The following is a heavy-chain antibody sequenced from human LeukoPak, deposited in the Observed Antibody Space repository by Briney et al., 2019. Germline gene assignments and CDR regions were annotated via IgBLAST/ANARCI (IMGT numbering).Heavy chain of an antibody. CDR2: IKSKTDGGTT. Sequence: KTGGSLRLSCAASGFTFSNAWMSWVRQAPGKGLEWVGRIKSKTDGGTTDYAAPVKGRFTISRDDSKNTLYLQMNSLKTEDTAVYYCTTGGVRSPNRLQHWGQGTLVTVSS. J-gene: IGHJ1*01. D-gene: IGHD4-17*01. V-gene: IGHV3-15*01. CDR3: TTGGVRSPNRLQH. CDR1: GFTFSNAW.